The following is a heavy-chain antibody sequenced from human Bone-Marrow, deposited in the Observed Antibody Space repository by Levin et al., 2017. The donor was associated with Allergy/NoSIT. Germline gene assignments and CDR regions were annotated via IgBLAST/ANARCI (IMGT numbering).Heavy chain of an antibody. J-gene: IGHJ4*02. CDR1: GFTFSSYA. CDR2: ISGSDSST. D-gene: IGHD3-22*01. Sequence: GESLKISCAASGFTFSSYAMSWVRQAPGKGLEWVSEISGSDSSTYYADSVKGRFTISRDNSKNTLYLQMNSLTAEDTAVYYCAKDFGSSVYHPIDNWGQGTLVTVSS. V-gene: IGHV3-23*01. CDR3: AKDFGSSVYHPIDN.